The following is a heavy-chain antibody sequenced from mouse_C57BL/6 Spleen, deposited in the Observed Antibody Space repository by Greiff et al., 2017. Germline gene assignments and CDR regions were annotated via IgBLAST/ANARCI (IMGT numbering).Heavy chain of an antibody. CDR2: IYPSDSET. V-gene: IGHV1-61*01. D-gene: IGHD1-1*01. Sequence: QVQLQQPGAELVRPGSSVKLSCKASGYTFTSYWMDWVKQRPGQGLEWIGNIYPSDSETHYNQKFKDKATLTVDKSSSTAYMQLSSLTSEDSAVYYCARNYYGSSAGAMDYWGQGTSVTVSS. CDR3: ARNYYGSSAGAMDY. CDR1: GYTFTSYW. J-gene: IGHJ4*01.